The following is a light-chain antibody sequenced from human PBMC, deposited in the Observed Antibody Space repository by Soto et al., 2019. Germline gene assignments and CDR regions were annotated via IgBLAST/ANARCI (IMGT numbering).Light chain of an antibody. V-gene: IGKV1-39*01. J-gene: IGKJ1*01. CDR2: AAS. Sequence: DIQVTQSPSSLSASVRDRVTITCRTSQTLMNYLNWYQQKPGKAPKLLIYAASNLQSGVPSRFSGSGSGTDFTLTISNLQPEDFATYYCQQSYSASVTFGQGTEVVIK. CDR3: QQSYSASVT. CDR1: QTLMNY.